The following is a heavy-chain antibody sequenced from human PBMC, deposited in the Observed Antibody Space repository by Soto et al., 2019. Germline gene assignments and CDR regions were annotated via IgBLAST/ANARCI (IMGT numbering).Heavy chain of an antibody. CDR1: GYTFTSYG. CDR3: ARSSGTYPPSRYYYGLDV. Sequence: ASVKVSCKASGYTFTSYGFSWVRQAPGQGLEWMGWISAYNGDTNYPQKFQARVTMTTDTSTSTAYLDLRSLRSDDTAVYYCARSSGTYPPSRYYYGLDVWGQGTTVTVSS. D-gene: IGHD1-26*01. CDR2: ISAYNGDT. J-gene: IGHJ6*02. V-gene: IGHV1-18*01.